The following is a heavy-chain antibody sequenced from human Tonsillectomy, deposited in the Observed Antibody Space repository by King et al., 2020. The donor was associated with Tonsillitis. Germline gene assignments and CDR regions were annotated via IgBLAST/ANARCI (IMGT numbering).Heavy chain of an antibody. CDR1: GGSISSGDYY. CDR3: ARVVAAIGHYYMDV. V-gene: IGHV4-30-4*01. J-gene: IGHJ6*03. D-gene: IGHD2-2*02. Sequence: VQLQESGPGLVKPSQTLSLTCTVTGGSISSGDYYWSWIRQPPGKGLEWIGYIYDSATTYYNPSLRSRVTISVDTPKNQFSLKLSSVTAADTAVYYCARVVAAIGHYYMDVWGKGTTVTVSS. CDR2: IYDSATT.